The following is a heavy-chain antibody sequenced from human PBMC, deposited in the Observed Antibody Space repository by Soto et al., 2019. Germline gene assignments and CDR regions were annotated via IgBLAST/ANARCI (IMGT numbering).Heavy chain of an antibody. V-gene: IGHV3-23*01. CDR2: ISGSGGST. D-gene: IGHD5-12*01. J-gene: IGHJ3*02. CDR3: AKVGVEVATSSALNAFDI. Sequence: RVSCAASEFSCSSYAMSRVRQTPGKRLEWVSAISGSGGSTYYADSVKGRFTISRDNSKNTLYLQMNSLTAEDTAVYYCAKVGVEVATSSALNAFDILGQGTLVTVSS. CDR1: EFSCSSYA.